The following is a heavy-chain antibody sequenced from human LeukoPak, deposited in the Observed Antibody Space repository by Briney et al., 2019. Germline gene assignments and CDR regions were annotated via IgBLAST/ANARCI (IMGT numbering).Heavy chain of an antibody. D-gene: IGHD6-13*01. V-gene: IGHV4-4*07. Sequence: SETLSLTCTVSGGSISSYYWSWIRQPAGKGLEWIGLIYTSGSANYNPSLKSRVTMSVDTSKNQFSLNLSSVTAADTAVYYCARRAAGAGDFDYWGQGTLVTVSS. CDR3: ARRAAGAGDFDY. J-gene: IGHJ4*02. CDR1: GGSISSYY. CDR2: IYTSGSA.